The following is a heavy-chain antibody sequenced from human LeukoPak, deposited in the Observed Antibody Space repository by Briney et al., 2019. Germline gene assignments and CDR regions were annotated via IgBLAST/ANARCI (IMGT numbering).Heavy chain of an antibody. Sequence: PGGSLRLSCAASGFTFSSYGMHWVRQAPGKGLEWVAFIRYDGSNKYYADSVKGRFTISRDNSKNTLYLQVNSLRAEDTAVYYCAKVGGSYFDAFDIWGQGTMVTVSS. D-gene: IGHD1-26*01. CDR2: IRYDGSNK. CDR1: GFTFSSYG. J-gene: IGHJ3*02. V-gene: IGHV3-30*02. CDR3: AKVGGSYFDAFDI.